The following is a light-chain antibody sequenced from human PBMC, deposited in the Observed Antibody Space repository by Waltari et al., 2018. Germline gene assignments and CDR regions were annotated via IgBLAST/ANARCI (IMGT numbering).Light chain of an antibody. CDR1: SSAVGGYNY. CDR2: DVS. V-gene: IGLV2-11*01. J-gene: IGLJ1*01. Sequence: QSALTKPRSVSGSPGQSVTISCTGTSSAVGGYNYVSWYQQHQGKAPKLILHDVSKPPSGDPEPFSGSKSGNPACLTISGTQADDEAGYYWCSVGAAEVFGTWSRATVL. CDR3: CSVGAAEV.